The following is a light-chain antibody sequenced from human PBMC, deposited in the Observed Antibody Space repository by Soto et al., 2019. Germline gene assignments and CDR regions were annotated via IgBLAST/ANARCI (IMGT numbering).Light chain of an antibody. CDR1: SSNIGSHYD. V-gene: IGLV1-40*01. Sequence: QSVLTQPPSVSGAPGQRVTISCTGTSSNIGSHYDVHWYQQFPGAAPKVLIYGNKNRPSGVPDRFSGSRSGTSASLAITGLQAEDEADYSCQSYDSGLSGVVFGGGTKLTVL. CDR3: QSYDSGLSGVV. J-gene: IGLJ2*01. CDR2: GNK.